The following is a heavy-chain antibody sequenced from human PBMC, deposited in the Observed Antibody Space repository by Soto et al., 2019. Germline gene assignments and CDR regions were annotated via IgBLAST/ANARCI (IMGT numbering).Heavy chain of an antibody. J-gene: IGHJ4*02. D-gene: IGHD6-19*01. V-gene: IGHV3-30-3*01. Sequence: GGSLRLSCAASGFTFSSYAMRWVRHAPGKGLEWVAAISYDGSNKYYADSVKGRFTISRDISKNTLYLQMNSLRSEDTAVYYCARGPFSSGWYLSGYWGQGTLVTVSS. CDR2: ISYDGSNK. CDR1: GFTFSSYA. CDR3: ARGPFSSGWYLSGY.